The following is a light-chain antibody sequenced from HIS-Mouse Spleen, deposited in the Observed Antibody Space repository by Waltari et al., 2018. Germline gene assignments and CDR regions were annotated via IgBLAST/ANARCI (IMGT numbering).Light chain of an antibody. CDR3: MQCTLTWT. J-gene: IGKJ1*01. CDR2: KVS. Sequence: DVVMTQSPLSLPVTLGQPASISCRSSQSLVYSDGNTYLNWFQQRPGQSPRRLIYKVSNRDSGVPDRFSGSGSGTDFTLKISRVEAEDVGVYYCMQCTLTWTFGQGTKVEIK. V-gene: IGKV2-30*01. CDR1: QSLVYSDGNTY.